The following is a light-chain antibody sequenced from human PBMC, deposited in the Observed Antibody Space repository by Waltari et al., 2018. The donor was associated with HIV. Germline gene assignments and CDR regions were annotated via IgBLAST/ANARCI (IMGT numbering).Light chain of an antibody. J-gene: IGLJ2*01. CDR2: EDK. V-gene: IGLV1-51*01. CDR1: SSNIGNNY. CDR3: GTWDSSLSAVV. Sequence: QSVLTQPPSVSAAPGQKVTISCSGSSSNIGNNYVSWYQQLPGTAPKPRIYEDKTRPSGMPARFSGSKSGTSATLGITGLQTGDEADYYCGTWDSSLSAVVFGGGTKLTVL.